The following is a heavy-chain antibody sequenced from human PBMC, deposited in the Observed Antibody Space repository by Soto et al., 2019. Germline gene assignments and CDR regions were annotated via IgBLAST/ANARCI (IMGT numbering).Heavy chain of an antibody. J-gene: IGHJ5*02. V-gene: IGHV1-2*04. CDR2: INPNSGGT. D-gene: IGHD6-19*01. Sequence: ASVKVSCKASGYTFTGQYMHRVRQSPGQGLEWMGWINPNSGGTNYAQKFQGWVTMNRDTSISTAYMELSRLRSDDTGVYYFPTSIAVAGTEVTAAWFDPWGQGTLVTVSS. CDR1: GYTFTGQY. CDR3: PTSIAVAGTEVTAAWFDP.